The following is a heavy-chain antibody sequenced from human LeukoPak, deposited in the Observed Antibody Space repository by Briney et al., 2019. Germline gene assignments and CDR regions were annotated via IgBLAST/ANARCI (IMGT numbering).Heavy chain of an antibody. V-gene: IGHV3-30*18. D-gene: IGHD6-13*01. CDR2: ISYDGSNK. J-gene: IGHJ4*02. CDR3: AKTHMQYSSSWYWDY. CDR1: GFTFSSYG. Sequence: GGSLRLSCAASGFTFSSYGMHWVRQAPGKGLEWVAVISYDGSNKYYADSVKGRFTISRDNSKNTLYLQMNSLRAEDTAVYYCAKTHMQYSSSWYWDYWGQGTLVTVSS.